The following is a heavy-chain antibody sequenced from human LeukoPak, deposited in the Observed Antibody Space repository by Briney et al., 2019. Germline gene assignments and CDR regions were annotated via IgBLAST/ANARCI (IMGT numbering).Heavy chain of an antibody. D-gene: IGHD5-12*01. CDR3: AKDNFMVATILGWYFDL. J-gene: IGHJ2*01. V-gene: IGHV3-33*06. CDR1: GFTFSSYG. Sequence: PGRSLRLSCAASGFTFSSYGMHWVRQAPGKGLEWVAVIWYDGSNKYYADSVKGRFTISRDNSKNTLYLQMNSLRAEDTAVYYCAKDNFMVATILGWYFDLWGRGTLVTVSS. CDR2: IWYDGSNK.